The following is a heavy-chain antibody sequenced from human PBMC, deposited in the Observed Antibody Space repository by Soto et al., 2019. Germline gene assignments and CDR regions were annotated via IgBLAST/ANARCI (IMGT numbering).Heavy chain of an antibody. V-gene: IGHV4-34*01. Sequence: SETLSLTCAVYGGSFSGYYWSWIRQPPGKGLEWIGEINHSGSTNYNPSLKSRVTISVDTSKNQFSLKLSSVTAADTAVYYCARGGGFDYWGQGTLVTVSS. CDR1: GGSFSGYY. CDR2: INHSGST. J-gene: IGHJ4*02. CDR3: ARGGGFDY. D-gene: IGHD1-26*01.